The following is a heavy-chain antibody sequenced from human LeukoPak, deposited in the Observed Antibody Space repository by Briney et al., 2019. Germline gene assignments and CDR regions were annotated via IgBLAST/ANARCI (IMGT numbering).Heavy chain of an antibody. J-gene: IGHJ4*02. D-gene: IGHD4-17*01. Sequence: GGSLRLSCAVSAFTFSSYAISWVRQAPGKGLEWVSAISGSGGSTYYADSVKGRFTISRDNSKNTLYLQMNSLRAEDTAVYYCAKGTTVTTKVGFDYWGQGTLVTVPS. CDR1: AFTFSSYA. V-gene: IGHV3-23*01. CDR3: AKGTTVTTKVGFDY. CDR2: ISGSGGST.